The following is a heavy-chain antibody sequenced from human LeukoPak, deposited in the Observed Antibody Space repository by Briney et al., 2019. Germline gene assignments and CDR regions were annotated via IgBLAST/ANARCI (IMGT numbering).Heavy chain of an antibody. D-gene: IGHD3-9*01. CDR1: GYTFTSYG. J-gene: IGHJ4*02. CDR3: ARDLRYFDWATMRYFDY. CDR2: ISAYNGNT. Sequence: GASVKVSCKASGYTFTSYGISWVRQAPGQGLEWMGWISAYNGNTNYAQKLQGRVTMTTDTFTSTAYMELRSLRSDDTAVYYCARDLRYFDWATMRYFDYWGQGTLVTVSS. V-gene: IGHV1-18*01.